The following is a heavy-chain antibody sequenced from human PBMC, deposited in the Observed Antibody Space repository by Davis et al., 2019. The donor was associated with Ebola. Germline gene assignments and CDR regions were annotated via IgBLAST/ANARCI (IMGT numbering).Heavy chain of an antibody. CDR3: ARDIVVPAAIFGY. CDR2: ISYDGSNK. CDR1: GFTFSNYA. D-gene: IGHD2-2*01. V-gene: IGHV3-30-3*01. J-gene: IGHJ4*02. Sequence: GESLKISCAASGFTFSNYAMHWVRQAPGKGLECVTAISYDGSNKYYADSVKGRFTISRDNSKNTLYLQMNSLRAEDTAVYYCARDIVVPAAIFGYWGQGTLVTVSS.